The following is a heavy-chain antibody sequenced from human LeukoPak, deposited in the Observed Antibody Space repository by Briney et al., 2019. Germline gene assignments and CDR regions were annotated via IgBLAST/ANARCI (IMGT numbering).Heavy chain of an antibody. CDR2: INHSGST. D-gene: IGHD6-19*01. J-gene: IGHJ3*02. CDR3: ARGGRSGWYRSDAFDI. Sequence: TTAETLSLTCAVYGGSFSGFYWSWIRQPPGKGLEWIGEINHSGSTNYNPSLKSRFTISVDTSQNQFSLKLSSVYAADTAVYYCARGGRSGWYRSDAFDIWGQGTMVTVSS. CDR1: GGSFSGFY. V-gene: IGHV4-34*01.